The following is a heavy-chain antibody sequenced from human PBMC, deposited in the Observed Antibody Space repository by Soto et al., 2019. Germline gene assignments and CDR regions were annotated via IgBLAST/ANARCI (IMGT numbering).Heavy chain of an antibody. CDR3: TTRSGRIQLRLGYYGMDV. D-gene: IGHD5-18*01. V-gene: IGHV3-15*01. J-gene: IGHJ6*02. CDR1: GFTFSNAW. CDR2: IKSKTAGGTT. Sequence: GGSVRLSCAASGFTFSNAWMSWVRQAPGKGLEWVGRIKSKTAGGTTDYAAPVKGRFTISRDDSKNTLYLQMNSLKTEDTAVYYCTTRSGRIQLRLGYYGMDVWGQGTTVTVSS.